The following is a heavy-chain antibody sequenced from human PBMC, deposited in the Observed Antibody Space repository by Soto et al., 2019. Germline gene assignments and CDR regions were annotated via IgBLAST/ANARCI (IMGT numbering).Heavy chain of an antibody. J-gene: IGHJ6*02. CDR3: ARQKAMPPHFYSGMDV. CDR1: EGTFGPYI. V-gene: IGHV1-69*06. CDR2: IIPWFGTA. Sequence: QLPRVNLGAELKNPGPSGKFSGTLLEGTFGPYISTGWRQALGQGLRWMGEIIPWFGTASNTQKFQGRVTLTADKSTTTAHMELSSLSSDDTAVYFCARQKAMPPHFYSGMDVWGQGTTVTVSS. D-gene: IGHD2-2*01.